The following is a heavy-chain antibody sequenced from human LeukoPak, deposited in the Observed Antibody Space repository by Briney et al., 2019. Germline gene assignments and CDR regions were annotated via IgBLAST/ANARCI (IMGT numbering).Heavy chain of an antibody. V-gene: IGHV4-39*07. D-gene: IGHD3-22*01. Sequence: KSSETLSLTCTVSGGSISSSSYYWGWIRQPPGKGLEWIGSIYYSGSTYYNPSLKSRVTISVDTSKNQFSLKLSSVTAADTAVYYCAREAPYYYDSSGQGAFDIWGQGTMVTVSS. J-gene: IGHJ3*02. CDR3: AREAPYYYDSSGQGAFDI. CDR2: IYYSGST. CDR1: GGSISSSSYY.